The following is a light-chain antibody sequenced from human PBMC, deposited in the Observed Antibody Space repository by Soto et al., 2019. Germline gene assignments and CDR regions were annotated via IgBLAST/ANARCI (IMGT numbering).Light chain of an antibody. Sequence: QSALTQPASVSGSPGQSITISCTGTSSDIGAYDYVSWFQQDSGKAPTLIIYEVRVRPSGVSSRFSGSKSGNTASLTISGLQTEDEADYYCGSYASATLIFGGGTKLTVL. J-gene: IGLJ2*01. CDR3: GSYASATLI. V-gene: IGLV2-14*03. CDR2: EVR. CDR1: SSDIGAYDY.